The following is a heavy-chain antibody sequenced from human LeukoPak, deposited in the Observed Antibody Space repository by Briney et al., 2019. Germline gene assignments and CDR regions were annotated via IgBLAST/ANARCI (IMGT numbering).Heavy chain of an antibody. CDR2: IYHSGST. CDR3: GGRAVRGEFDP. V-gene: IGHV4-38-2*02. J-gene: IGHJ5*02. CDR1: GYSITSGYF. D-gene: IGHD3-10*01. Sequence: SETLSLTCSVSGYSITSGYFWGWIRQPPGKGLEWIGSIYHSGSTDYNPSLKSRVTMSVDTSKNQFSLKLSSVTAADTAVYSCGGRAVRGEFDPWGQGTLVTVSS.